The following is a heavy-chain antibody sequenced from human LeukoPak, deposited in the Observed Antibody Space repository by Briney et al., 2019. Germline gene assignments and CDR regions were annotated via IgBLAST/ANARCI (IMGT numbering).Heavy chain of an antibody. J-gene: IGHJ4*02. CDR3: ARQGGYSSSPDF. D-gene: IGHD6-13*01. V-gene: IGHV4-59*08. CDR2: TYYSGST. CDR1: GGSISSYY. Sequence: SETLSLTCTVSGGSISSYYWSWIRQNPGKGLEWIGYTYYSGSTNYNPSLKSRVTMSVATSKNQFSLKLSSVTAADTAVYYCARQGGYSSSPDFWGQGTLVTISS.